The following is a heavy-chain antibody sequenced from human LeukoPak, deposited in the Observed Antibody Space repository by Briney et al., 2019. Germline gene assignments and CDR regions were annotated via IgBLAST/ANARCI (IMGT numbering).Heavy chain of an antibody. CDR3: ARHAGDVAARPRDV. CDR1: GGSFSGYY. CDR2: INHSGST. J-gene: IGHJ6*04. Sequence: PSETLSLTCAVYGGSFSGYYWSWIRQPAGKGLEWIGEINHSGSTNYNPSLKSRVTISVDTSKNQFSLKLSSVTAADTAVYYCARHAGDVAARPRDVWGKGTTVTVSS. D-gene: IGHD6-6*01. V-gene: IGHV4-34*01.